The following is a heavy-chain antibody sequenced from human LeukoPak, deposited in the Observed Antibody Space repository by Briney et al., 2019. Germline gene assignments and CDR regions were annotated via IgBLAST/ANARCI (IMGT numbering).Heavy chain of an antibody. J-gene: IGHJ4*02. CDR2: IYPGDSDT. D-gene: IGHD6-19*01. CDR1: GYSFISYW. V-gene: IGHV5-51*01. CDR3: ARRVSGWYFDY. Sequence: GESLKNSCKGSGYSFISYWIGWVRQMPGKGLEWLGIIYPGDSDTRYSPSFQGQVTISADKSITTAYLQWSSLKASDTAMYYCARRVSGWYFDYWGQGSLVTVTS.